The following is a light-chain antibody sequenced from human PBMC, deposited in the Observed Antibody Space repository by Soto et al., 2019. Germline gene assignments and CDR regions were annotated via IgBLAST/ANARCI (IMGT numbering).Light chain of an antibody. CDR3: QQYVTSPRT. V-gene: IGKV3-20*01. CDR2: GAS. CDR1: QSVSSN. Sequence: EIVMTQSPATLSVSPGERATLSCRASQSVSSNLAWYQQKPGQAPRVLIYGASFRATGIPDRFSGRGSGTDFTLSISRLEPEDFAVYYCQQYVTSPRTFGQGTKVDIK. J-gene: IGKJ1*01.